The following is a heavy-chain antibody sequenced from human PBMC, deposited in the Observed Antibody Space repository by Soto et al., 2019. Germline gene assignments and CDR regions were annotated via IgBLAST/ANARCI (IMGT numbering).Heavy chain of an antibody. CDR3: ARTISYYGMDV. V-gene: IGHV4-59*01. CDR2: SYYSGST. J-gene: IGHJ6*02. D-gene: IGHD3-3*01. Sequence: PSETLSLTCTVSGGSISSYYWSWIRQPPGKGLEWIGYSYYSGSTNYNPSLKSRVTISVDTSKNQFSLKLSSVTAADTAVYYCARTISYYGMDVWGQGTTVTVSS. CDR1: GGSISSYY.